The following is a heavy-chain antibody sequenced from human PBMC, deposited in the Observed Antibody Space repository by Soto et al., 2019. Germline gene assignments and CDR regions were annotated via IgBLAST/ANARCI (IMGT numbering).Heavy chain of an antibody. CDR2: IYYSGST. CDR3: ARARLRAVYAFDI. Sequence: QVQLQESDAGLVKASQTLSLTCTVSGGSVSSGAYYWTWIRQRPGKGLEWIGYIYYSGSTYSSPYLTSRLSISLDTSTNQFSLRLSSVTAADTAMYYCARARLRAVYAFDIWGQGTMVTVSS. J-gene: IGHJ3*02. D-gene: IGHD5-12*01. V-gene: IGHV4-31*03. CDR1: GGSVSSGAYY.